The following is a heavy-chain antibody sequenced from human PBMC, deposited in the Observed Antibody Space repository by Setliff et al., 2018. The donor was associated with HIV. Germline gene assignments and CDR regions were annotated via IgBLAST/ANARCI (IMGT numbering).Heavy chain of an antibody. D-gene: IGHD3-3*01. J-gene: IGHJ6*03. CDR1: GDSISSGGYY. CDR2: IYYSGNT. Sequence: PSETLSLTCTVSGDSISSGGYYWSWIRQHPGKGLEWIGYIYYSGNTYYNPSLKRRVSMSVDTSMNQFSLKLSSMTAADTAVYYCARTHYNFNLLEYYYYYYIDVWGKGTTVTVSS. CDR3: ARTHYNFNLLEYYYYYYIDV. V-gene: IGHV4-31*03.